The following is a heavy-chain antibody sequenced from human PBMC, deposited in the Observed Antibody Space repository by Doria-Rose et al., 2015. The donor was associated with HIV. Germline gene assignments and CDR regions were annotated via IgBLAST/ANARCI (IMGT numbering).Heavy chain of an antibody. D-gene: IGHD6-13*01. V-gene: IGHV2-26*01. CDR2: IFSDDDR. Sequence: QITLKESGPVLVKPTETLTLTCTVSGVSLSSPGMGVSWIRQPPGKALEWLASIFSDDDRCYKTSLKSRLTISRRTSKSQVVLTMTDMDPVDTATYYCARIKSSRWYHKYYFDFWGQGTLVIVSA. CDR3: ARIKSSRWYHKYYFDF. CDR1: GVSLSSPGMG. J-gene: IGHJ4*02.